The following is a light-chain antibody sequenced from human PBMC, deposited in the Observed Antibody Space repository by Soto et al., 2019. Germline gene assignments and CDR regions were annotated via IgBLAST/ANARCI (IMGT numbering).Light chain of an antibody. CDR2: AAS. CDR1: QGISNY. CDR3: QRYNSAPWT. J-gene: IGKJ1*01. V-gene: IGKV1-27*01. Sequence: DIQMTQSPSSLSASVGDSVTITCRASQGISNYLAWYQQKPGKVPQLLIYAASTLQSGVPSRFSGSGSGTDFTLTINSLQPDDVATYYCQRYNSAPWTFGQGTKLEIK.